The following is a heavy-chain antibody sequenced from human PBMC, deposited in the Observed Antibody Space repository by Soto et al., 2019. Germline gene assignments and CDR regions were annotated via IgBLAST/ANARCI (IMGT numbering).Heavy chain of an antibody. CDR1: GYTFTGYY. J-gene: IGHJ6*02. V-gene: IGHV1-2*02. CDR2: INPNSGGT. CDR3: ARDNPPETRLYYYYGMDV. Sequence: ASVKVSCKASGYTFTGYYMHWVRQAPGQGLEWMGWINPNSGGTNYAQKFQGRVTMTRDTSISTAYMELSRLRSDDTAVYYCARDNPPETRLYYYYGMDVWGQGTTVTVS.